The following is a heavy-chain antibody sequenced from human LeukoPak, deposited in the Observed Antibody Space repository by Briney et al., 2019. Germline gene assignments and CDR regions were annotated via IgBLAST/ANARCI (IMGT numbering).Heavy chain of an antibody. D-gene: IGHD3-9*01. V-gene: IGHV4-34*01. J-gene: IGHJ6*04. CDR1: GGSFSGYY. Sequence: PSETLSLTCAVYGGSFSGYYWSWIRQPPGKGLEWIGEINHSGSTNYNPSLTSRVTISVDTSKNQFSLKLSSVTAADTAVYYCARGGDILTGYFNYYYYGMDVWGKGTTVTVSS. CDR3: ARGGDILTGYFNYYYYGMDV. CDR2: INHSGST.